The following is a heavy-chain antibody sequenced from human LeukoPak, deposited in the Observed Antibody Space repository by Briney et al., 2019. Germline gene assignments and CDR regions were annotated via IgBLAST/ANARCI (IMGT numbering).Heavy chain of an antibody. CDR2: IYTSGST. V-gene: IGHV4-61*02. CDR1: GGSISSGNYY. CDR3: ARATYEDFDS. Sequence: SQTLSLTCTVSGGSISSGNYYWSWIRQPAGKGLEWVGRIYTSGSTNYNPSLKSRVTISVDTSESQFSLKLSSVIAADTAVYYCARATYEDFDSWGQGTPVTVSS. D-gene: IGHD3-22*01. J-gene: IGHJ4*02.